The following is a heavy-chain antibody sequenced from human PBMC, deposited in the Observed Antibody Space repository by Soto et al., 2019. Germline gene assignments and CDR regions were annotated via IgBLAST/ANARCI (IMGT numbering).Heavy chain of an antibody. CDR3: ATGHCSSTSCQRLYYYYGMDV. CDR2: INTDGSNT. J-gene: IGHJ6*02. CDR1: GLTFNRYW. D-gene: IGHD2-2*03. V-gene: IGHV3-74*01. Sequence: GGSLRLSCAASGLTFNRYWMHWVRHAPGKGLVWVSHINTDGSNTNYADSVKGRFTISRDNSKNSLYLQMNNLSAEDTAVYYCATGHCSSTSCQRLYYYYGMDVWGQGTTVTVSS.